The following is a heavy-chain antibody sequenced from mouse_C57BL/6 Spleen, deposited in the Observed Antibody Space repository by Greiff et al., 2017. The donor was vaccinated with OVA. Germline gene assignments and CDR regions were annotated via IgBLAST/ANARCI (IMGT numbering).Heavy chain of an antibody. CDR1: GFNIKDYY. Sequence: VQLQQSGAELVRPGASVKLSCTASGFNIKDYYMHWVKQRPEQGLEWIGRIDPEDGDTEYAPKFQGKATMTADTSSNTAYLQLSSLTSEDTAVYYCTTRNYYGSHWYFDVWGTGTTVTVSS. V-gene: IGHV14-1*01. J-gene: IGHJ1*03. CDR2: IDPEDGDT. CDR3: TTRNYYGSHWYFDV. D-gene: IGHD1-1*01.